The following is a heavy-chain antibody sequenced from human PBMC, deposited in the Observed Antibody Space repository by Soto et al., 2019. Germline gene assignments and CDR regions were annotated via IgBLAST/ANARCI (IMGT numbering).Heavy chain of an antibody. Sequence: QVQLQESGPGLVKPSQTLSLTCTISGGSISSGYYWSWLRQHPGKGLEWIGYIYYSGSTYYNPCHKSRVTISVDRSKNQFTLKLSSVTAADTAVYYCAKGRGSSSWYGAFDIWGQGTMVTVSS. CDR2: IYYSGST. CDR1: GGSISSGYY. D-gene: IGHD6-13*01. V-gene: IGHV4-31*03. J-gene: IGHJ3*02. CDR3: AKGRGSSSWYGAFDI.